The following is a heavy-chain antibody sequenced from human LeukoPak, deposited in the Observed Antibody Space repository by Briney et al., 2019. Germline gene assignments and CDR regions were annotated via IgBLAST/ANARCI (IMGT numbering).Heavy chain of an antibody. Sequence: GSLRLSCAVSGFIFSDYGFHWVRQAPGKGLEWVAVTRFDGSIKQYADSVKGRFTISRDDSKNTLYLQMNFLKSEDTAVYYCARWGGTRQYYFDYWGQGTLVTVSS. D-gene: IGHD1-1*01. V-gene: IGHV3-33*01. CDR3: ARWGGTRQYYFDY. CDR2: TRFDGSIK. CDR1: GFIFSDYG. J-gene: IGHJ4*02.